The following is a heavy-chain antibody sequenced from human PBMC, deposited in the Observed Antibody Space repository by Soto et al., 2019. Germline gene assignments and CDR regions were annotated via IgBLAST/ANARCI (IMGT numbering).Heavy chain of an antibody. D-gene: IGHD3-22*01. V-gene: IGHV4-59*01. Sequence: SETLSLTWTVSGGSISSYYWSWIRQPPGKGLESIGYLYYGRSANYNPSLKSRVTLSVDTSTNQCSLTLSPMTAADTAVYYCALRSMAVVPEYWGQGTLVTVSS. J-gene: IGHJ4*02. CDR3: ALRSMAVVPEY. CDR2: LYYGRSA. CDR1: GGSISSYY.